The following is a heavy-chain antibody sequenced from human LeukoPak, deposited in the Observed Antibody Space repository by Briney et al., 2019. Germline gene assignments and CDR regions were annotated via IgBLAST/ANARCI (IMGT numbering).Heavy chain of an antibody. CDR1: GYTFTGYY. Sequence: ASVKVSCKASGYTFTGYYMHWVRQAPGQGLEWMGWINPNSGGTNYAQKFQGRVTMTRDTSISTAYMELSRLRSDDTAVYYCARDITMVRGSFDPWGLGTLVTVSS. V-gene: IGHV1-2*02. D-gene: IGHD3-10*01. J-gene: IGHJ5*02. CDR3: ARDITMVRGSFDP. CDR2: INPNSGGT.